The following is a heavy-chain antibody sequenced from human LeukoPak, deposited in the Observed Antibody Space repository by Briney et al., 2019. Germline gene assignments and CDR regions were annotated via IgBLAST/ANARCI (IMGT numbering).Heavy chain of an antibody. D-gene: IGHD3-10*01. CDR2: ISGSGGST. CDR3: AKDRITMVRGVIHYNWFDP. J-gene: IGHJ5*02. CDR1: GFTFSSYA. V-gene: IGHV3-23*01. Sequence: GGSLRLSCAASGFTFSSYAMSWVRQAPGKGLEWVSAISGSGGSTYYADSVKGRFTISRDNSKNTLYLQMNSLRAEDTAVYYCAKDRITMVRGVIHYNWFDPWGQGTLVTVPS.